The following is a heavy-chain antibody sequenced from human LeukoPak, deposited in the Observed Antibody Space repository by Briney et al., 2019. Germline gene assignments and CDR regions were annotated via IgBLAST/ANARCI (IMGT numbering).Heavy chain of an antibody. CDR2: IKQDGSEK. D-gene: IGHD3-3*01. Sequence: PGGSLRLSCAASGFTFSNAWMSWVRQAPGKGLEWVANIKQDGSEKYYVDSVKGRFTISRDNAKNSLYLQMNSLRAEDTAVYYCARDQSGVVSYWGQGTLVTVSS. J-gene: IGHJ4*02. V-gene: IGHV3-7*01. CDR3: ARDQSGVVSY. CDR1: GFTFSNAW.